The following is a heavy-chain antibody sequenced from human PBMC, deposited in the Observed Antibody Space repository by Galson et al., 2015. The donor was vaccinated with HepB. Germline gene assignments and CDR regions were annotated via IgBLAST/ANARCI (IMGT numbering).Heavy chain of an antibody. Sequence: SLRLSCAASGFTFSSYGMHWVRQAPGKGLEWVAVIWYDGSNKYYADSVKGRFTISRDNSKNTLYLQMNSLRAEDTAVYYCARESVGLETPFDYWGQGTLVTVSS. CDR1: GFTFSSYG. V-gene: IGHV3-33*01. CDR3: ARESVGLETPFDY. D-gene: IGHD1-1*01. J-gene: IGHJ4*02. CDR2: IWYDGSNK.